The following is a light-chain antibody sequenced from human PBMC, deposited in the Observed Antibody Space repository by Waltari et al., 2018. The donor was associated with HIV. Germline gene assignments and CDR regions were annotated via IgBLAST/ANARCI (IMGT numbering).Light chain of an antibody. V-gene: IGLV2-14*03. CDR1: TSDVGGSDF. CDR2: DVT. Sequence: QSALTQPASVSGSPGQSITISCPGTTSDVGGSDFVSWFQQHPGKAPHLLIYDVTSRPSGTSDRFSGSKSGATASLTISGLQAEDEADYYCSSYATNTTVIFGGGTKVTVL. J-gene: IGLJ2*01. CDR3: SSYATNTTVI.